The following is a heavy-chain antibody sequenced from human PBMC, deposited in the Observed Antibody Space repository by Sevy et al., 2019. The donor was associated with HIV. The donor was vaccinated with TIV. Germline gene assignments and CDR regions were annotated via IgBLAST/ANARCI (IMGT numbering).Heavy chain of an antibody. J-gene: IGHJ4*02. D-gene: IGHD3-22*01. Sequence: GGSLRLSCAASGFTFSNAWMSWVRQAPGKGLEWVGRIKSKTDGGTTDYAAPVKGRFTISRADSKNTLYLQMNSLKTEDTAVYYCTTDIPRGYYYDSSGYYFLWGQGTLVTVSS. CDR2: IKSKTDGGTT. CDR3: TTDIPRGYYYDSSGYYFL. V-gene: IGHV3-15*01. CDR1: GFTFSNAW.